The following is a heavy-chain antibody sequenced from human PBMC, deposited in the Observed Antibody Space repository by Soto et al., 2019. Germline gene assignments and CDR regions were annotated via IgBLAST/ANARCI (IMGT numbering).Heavy chain of an antibody. Sequence: LRLAYPSSAFPFSCYATGSLRPSQGTGLGWLSAISAGGGGTYYPDSVKGRFTISRDNSKNTLYLQMNSLRAEDTAVYYCAKGSGVPKGQNWGSQVNDYWGQGTLVTVSS. J-gene: IGHJ4*02. CDR3: AKGSGVPKGQNWGSQVNDY. V-gene: IGHV3-23*01. CDR2: ISAGGGGT. D-gene: IGHD7-27*01. CDR1: AFPFSCYA.